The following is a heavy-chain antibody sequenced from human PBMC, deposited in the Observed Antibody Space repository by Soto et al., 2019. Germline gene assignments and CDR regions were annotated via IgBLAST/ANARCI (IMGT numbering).Heavy chain of an antibody. CDR1: GFTFSSYA. D-gene: IGHD6-13*01. CDR3: AKDESSSSYYYDMDF. V-gene: IGHV3-23*01. Sequence: GTLRVSAAASGFTFSSYAMTWVRQAPGKGLEWVSAISGSGGSTYYADSVKGRFTISRDNSKNTLYLPMNRLRAEDTAVYYCAKDESSSSYYYDMDFWGQGTTGIVSS. CDR2: ISGSGGST. J-gene: IGHJ6*02.